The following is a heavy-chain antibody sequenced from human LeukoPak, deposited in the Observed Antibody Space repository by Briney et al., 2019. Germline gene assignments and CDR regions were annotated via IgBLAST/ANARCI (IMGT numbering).Heavy chain of an antibody. Sequence: GGSLRLSCAASGFTFSTYNMNWVRQAPGKGLEWVSSISSSSNYIYYADSVKGRFTISRDNAKNSLYLQMNSLRAEDTDVCYCARDVGASAPDAFDIWGQGTMVTVSS. CDR2: ISSSSNYI. D-gene: IGHD1-26*01. V-gene: IGHV3-21*01. CDR1: GFTFSTYN. CDR3: ARDVGASAPDAFDI. J-gene: IGHJ3*02.